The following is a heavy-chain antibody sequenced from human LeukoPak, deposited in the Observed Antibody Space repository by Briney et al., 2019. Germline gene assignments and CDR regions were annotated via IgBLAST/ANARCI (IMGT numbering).Heavy chain of an antibody. CDR3: ARVGNSGTYRFDY. CDR2: IYTSGST. V-gene: IGHV4-61*02. J-gene: IGHJ4*02. Sequence: SETLSLTCTVSGGSISSGNYYWRWIRQPAGKELEWIGRIYTSGSTNYNPSLKSRITISGDTSKNQFSLKLSSVTAADTAFYYCARVGNSGTYRFDYWGQGTLVTVSS. D-gene: IGHD1-26*01. CDR1: GGSISSGNYY.